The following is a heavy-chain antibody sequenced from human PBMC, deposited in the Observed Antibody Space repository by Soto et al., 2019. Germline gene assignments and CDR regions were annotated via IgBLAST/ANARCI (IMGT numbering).Heavy chain of an antibody. Sequence: SETLSLTCTVSGGSISSGGYYWSWIRQHPGKGLEWIGYIYYSGSTYYNPSLKSRVTISVDTSKNQFSLKLSSVTAADTAVYYCARVVWEYQLLSLGYYYMDVWGKGTTVTVSS. CDR3: ARVVWEYQLLSLGYYYMDV. V-gene: IGHV4-31*03. CDR2: IYYSGST. J-gene: IGHJ6*03. CDR1: GGSISSGGYY. D-gene: IGHD2-2*01.